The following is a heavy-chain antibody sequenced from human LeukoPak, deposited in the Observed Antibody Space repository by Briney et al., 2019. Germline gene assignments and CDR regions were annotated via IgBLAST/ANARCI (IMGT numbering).Heavy chain of an antibody. D-gene: IGHD6-19*01. V-gene: IGHV4-59*01. J-gene: IGHJ3*02. CDR1: GGSISSYY. CDR2: IYYSGST. CDR3: ARVGAVAGNDAFDI. Sequence: NPSETLSLTCTVSGGSISSYYWSWIRQPPGKGLEWIGYIYYSGSTNYNPSLKSRVTISVDTSKNQFSLKLSSVTAADTAVYYCARVGAVAGNDAFDIWGQGTMVTVSS.